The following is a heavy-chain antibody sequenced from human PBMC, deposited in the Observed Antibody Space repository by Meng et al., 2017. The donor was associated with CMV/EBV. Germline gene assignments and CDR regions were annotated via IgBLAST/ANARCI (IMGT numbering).Heavy chain of an antibody. D-gene: IGHD3-3*01. CDR3: ARDPPVLRFLEWPTGGMDV. V-gene: IGHV3-48*04. CDR1: GFTFCSYS. CDR2: ISSSSSTI. J-gene: IGHJ6*02. Sequence: ETLSLTCAASGFTFCSYSMNWVRQAPGKGLEWVSYISSSSSTIYYADSVKGRFTISRDNAKNSLYLQMNSLRAEDTAVYYCARDPPVLRFLEWPTGGMDVWGQGTTVTVSS.